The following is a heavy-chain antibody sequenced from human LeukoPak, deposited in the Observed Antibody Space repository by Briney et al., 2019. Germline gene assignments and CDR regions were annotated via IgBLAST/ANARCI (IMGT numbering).Heavy chain of an antibody. CDR1: GYTFTSYA. V-gene: IGHV1-3*01. J-gene: IGHJ5*02. Sequence: ASVKVSCKASGYTFTSYAMHWVRQAPGQRLEWMGWINAGNGNTKYSQRFQGRVTITRDTSTSTAYMELSSLRSEDTAVYYCAREENSGYDFFNWFDPWGQGTLVTVSS. CDR2: INAGNGNT. D-gene: IGHD5-12*01. CDR3: AREENSGYDFFNWFDP.